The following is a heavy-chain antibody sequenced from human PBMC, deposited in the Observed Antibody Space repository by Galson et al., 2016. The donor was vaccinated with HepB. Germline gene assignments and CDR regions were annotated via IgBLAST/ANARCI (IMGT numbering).Heavy chain of an antibody. Sequence: SLRLSCAASGFTFSSYGMHWVRQAPGKGLEWVAVMSYDGSHTYHEAFVKGRFTISRDNSKNTRFLQMNNLRAEDTAVYYCAKESAIHCGGDCAAFDMWGQGTMVSVSS. D-gene: IGHD2-21*02. V-gene: IGHV3-30*18. CDR2: MSYDGSHT. CDR1: GFTFSSYG. J-gene: IGHJ3*02. CDR3: AKESAIHCGGDCAAFDM.